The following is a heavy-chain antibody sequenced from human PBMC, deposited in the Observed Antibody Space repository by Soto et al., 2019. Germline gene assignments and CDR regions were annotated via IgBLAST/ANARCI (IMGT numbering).Heavy chain of an antibody. CDR1: GFTFSSYE. CDR3: ARAPNRALDY. J-gene: IGHJ4*02. D-gene: IGHD2-8*01. Sequence: GSLRLSCAASGFTFSSYEMNWVRQAPGEGLEWVSYISSSSRTIYYADSVKGRFTISRDNAQSSLYLQMTSLRDEDTAVYYCARAPNRALDYWGQGTLVTVSS. CDR2: ISSSSRTI. V-gene: IGHV3-48*03.